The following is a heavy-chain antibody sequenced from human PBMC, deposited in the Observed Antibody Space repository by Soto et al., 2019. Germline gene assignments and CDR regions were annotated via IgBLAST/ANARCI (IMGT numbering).Heavy chain of an antibody. V-gene: IGHV1-2*02. J-gene: IGHJ3*02. CDR1: GYPVTAYY. CDR2: INPATGAA. D-gene: IGHD3-3*01. CDR3: ARGGGVGVAGSAAFDM. Sequence: QLHLVQSGAVVKKPGASVTVSCSASGYPVTAYYMHWVRQAPGRGLEWMGGINPATGAAKYTQTFQGRVTMTRDTSPSTVFMELSGLTSEGTAVFYWARGGGVGVAGSAAFDMWGQGTLVTVSS.